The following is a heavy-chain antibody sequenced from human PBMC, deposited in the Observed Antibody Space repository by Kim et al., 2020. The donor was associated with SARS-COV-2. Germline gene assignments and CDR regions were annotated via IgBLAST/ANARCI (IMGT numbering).Heavy chain of an antibody. J-gene: IGHJ4*02. CDR3: AIDVRCSSPNCYTGGWGYFDY. CDR1: GSTFSSYA. V-gene: IGHV3-23*01. CDR2: ISGSGGRT. Sequence: GGSLRLSCAASGSTFSSYAMTWVRQAPGKGLEWVSVISGSGGRTLYSDSVKGRFTISRDNSKNTLYLQMNNLRAEDTAVYYCAIDVRCSSPNCYTGGWGYFDYWGQGTLVTVSS. D-gene: IGHD2-2*02.